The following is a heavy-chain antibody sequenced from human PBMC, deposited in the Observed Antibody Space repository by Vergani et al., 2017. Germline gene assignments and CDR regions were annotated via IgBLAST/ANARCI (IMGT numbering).Heavy chain of an antibody. Sequence: QVQMQESGPGLVKTSETLSLTCSASGAPISYWCWSWLRQPAGKGLEWIGRLCPSGSTNYKPSLKSRVTMSIDTSKNQFSLKPTSVTAADTATYFCAKGLXITLTAVWGGLDSWGPGTVVLVSS. CDR1: GAPISYWC. V-gene: IGHV4-4*07. J-gene: IGHJ4*02. D-gene: IGHD3-16*01. CDR2: LCPSGST. CDR3: AKGLXITLTAVWGGLDS.